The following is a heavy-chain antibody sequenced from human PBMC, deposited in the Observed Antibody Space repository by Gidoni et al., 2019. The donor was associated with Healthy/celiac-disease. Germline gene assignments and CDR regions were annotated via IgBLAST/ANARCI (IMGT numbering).Heavy chain of an antibody. CDR2: IYYSGST. J-gene: IGHJ4*02. D-gene: IGHD3-16*01. CDR3: ARARPGGLFDY. Sequence: GGSISSSSYYWGWIRQPPGKGLEWIGSIYYSGSTYYNPSLKSRVTISVDTSKNQFSLKLSSVTAADTAVYYCARARPGGLFDYWGQGTLVTVSS. V-gene: IGHV4-39*01. CDR1: GGSISSSSYY.